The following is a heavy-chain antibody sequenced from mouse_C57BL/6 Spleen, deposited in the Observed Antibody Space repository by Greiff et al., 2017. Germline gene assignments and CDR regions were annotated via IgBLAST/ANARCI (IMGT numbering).Heavy chain of an antibody. D-gene: IGHD1-1*01. CDR3: VRVPSDYYGSSPYFDY. CDR2: IRSKSSNYAT. J-gene: IGHJ2*01. Sequence: EVKLMESGGGLVQPKGSLKLSCAASGFTFNTYAMPWVRQAPGKGLEWVARIRSKSSNYATYYADSVKDRFTIPRDDLQSMLYLQMNNLKTEDTAMYYCVRVPSDYYGSSPYFDYWGQGTTLTVSS. V-gene: IGHV10-3*01. CDR1: GFTFNTYA.